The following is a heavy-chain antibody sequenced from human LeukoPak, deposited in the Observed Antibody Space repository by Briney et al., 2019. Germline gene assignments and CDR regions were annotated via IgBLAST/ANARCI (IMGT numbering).Heavy chain of an antibody. D-gene: IGHD6-13*01. Sequence: GGSLRLSCAASGFTFSRYAMSWVRQAPGKGLEWVSAISGSGDTTYYADSVKGRFTISRDSSRNTLYLHMNSLRAEDTAVYYCAKDRVVATGIGEFDYWGQGTLVTVSS. V-gene: IGHV3-23*01. CDR2: ISGSGDTT. CDR3: AKDRVVATGIGEFDY. J-gene: IGHJ4*02. CDR1: GFTFSRYA.